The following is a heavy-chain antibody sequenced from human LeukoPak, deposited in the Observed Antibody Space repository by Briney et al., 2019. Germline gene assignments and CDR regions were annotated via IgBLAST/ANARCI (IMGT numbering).Heavy chain of an antibody. D-gene: IGHD1-1*01. CDR3: ARDPVPATARHFDY. Sequence: GGSLRVSCAASGFTFSSYAMHWVRQAPGKGLEWVAVTSSDGKIKYYADSVKGRFTISRDNSKNTLYLQMNSLRGEDTGVYYCARDPVPATARHFDYWGQGTLVSVSP. J-gene: IGHJ4*02. V-gene: IGHV3-30*04. CDR1: GFTFSSYA. CDR2: TSSDGKIK.